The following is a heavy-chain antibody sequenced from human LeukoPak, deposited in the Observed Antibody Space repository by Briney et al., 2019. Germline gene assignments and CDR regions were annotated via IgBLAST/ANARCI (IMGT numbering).Heavy chain of an antibody. V-gene: IGHV4-39*07. CDR3: ARLPRGYSYGFVSPNSWFDP. D-gene: IGHD5-18*01. J-gene: IGHJ5*02. CDR2: IYYSGST. CDR1: GGSISSSSYY. Sequence: SETLSLTCTVSGGSISSSSYYWGWIRQPPGKGLEWIGSIYYSGSTYYNPSLKSRVTISVDTSKNQFSLKLSSVTAADTAVYYCARLPRGYSYGFVSPNSWFDPWGQGTLVTVSS.